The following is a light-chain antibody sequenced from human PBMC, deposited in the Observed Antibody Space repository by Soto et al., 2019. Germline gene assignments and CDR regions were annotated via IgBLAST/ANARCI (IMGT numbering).Light chain of an antibody. V-gene: IGKV1-12*01. CDR2: ATS. CDR3: QQADSVPWT. CDR1: QRISSW. J-gene: IGKJ1*01. Sequence: IQMTQSPSSVSASVGDRVILTCRASQRISSWLAWYHQRPGKAPKLLIYATSTLETGVPSRFSGSGYGRYFTLTISSLQPEDLGTYFCQQADSVPWTFGQGTKVEVK.